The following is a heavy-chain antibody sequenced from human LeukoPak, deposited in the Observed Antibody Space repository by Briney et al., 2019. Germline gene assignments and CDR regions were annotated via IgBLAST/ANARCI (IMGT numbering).Heavy chain of an antibody. CDR3: TTDRATVVTFDY. Sequence: GGSLRLSCAASGFTFSNAWMSLVRQAPWKGLEWVGRIKSKTDGGTTDDAAPVKGRFTISRDDSKNTLYLQMNSLKTEDTAVYYCTTDRATVVTFDYWGQGTLVTVSS. V-gene: IGHV3-15*01. J-gene: IGHJ4*02. D-gene: IGHD4-23*01. CDR2: IKSKTDGGTT. CDR1: GFTFSNAW.